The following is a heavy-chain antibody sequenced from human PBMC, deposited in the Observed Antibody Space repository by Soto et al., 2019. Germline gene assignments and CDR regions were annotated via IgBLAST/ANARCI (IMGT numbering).Heavy chain of an antibody. D-gene: IGHD3-16*02. Sequence: GESLKISCKGSGYSFTSYWIGWVRQMPGKGLEWMGIIYPGDSDTRYSPSFQGQVTISADKSISTAYLQWSSLKASDTAMYYCALSSGLGSYPPGSLDYWGQGTLVTVS. V-gene: IGHV5-51*01. J-gene: IGHJ4*02. CDR3: ALSSGLGSYPPGSLDY. CDR1: GYSFTSYW. CDR2: IYPGDSDT.